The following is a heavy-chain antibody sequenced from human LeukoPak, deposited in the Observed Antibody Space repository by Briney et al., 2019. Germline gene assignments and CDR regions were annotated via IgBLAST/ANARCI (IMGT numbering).Heavy chain of an antibody. Sequence: SVKVSCTASGVTFSSYAISWVRQAPGQGLEWMGRIIPILGIANYAQKFQGRVTITADKSTSTAYMELSSLRSEDTAVYYCAREIVVVVAATHYYYGMDVWGQGTTVTVSS. CDR1: GVTFSSYA. D-gene: IGHD2-15*01. V-gene: IGHV1-69*04. J-gene: IGHJ6*02. CDR2: IIPILGIA. CDR3: AREIVVVVAATHYYYGMDV.